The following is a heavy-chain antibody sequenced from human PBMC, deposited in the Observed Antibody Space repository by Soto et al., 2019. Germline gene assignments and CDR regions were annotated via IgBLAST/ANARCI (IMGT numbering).Heavy chain of an antibody. J-gene: IGHJ4*02. V-gene: IGHV1-18*04. CDR3: ARLVLGLHAYSYDSSGYYQDY. D-gene: IGHD3-22*01. CDR2: ISAYNGNT. Sequence: ASVKVSCKASGYTFTSYGISWVRQAPGQGLEWMGWISAYNGNTNYAQKLQGRVTMTTDTSTSTAYMELRSLRSDDTAVYYCARLVLGLHAYSYDSSGYYQDYWGQGTLVTVSS. CDR1: GYTFTSYG.